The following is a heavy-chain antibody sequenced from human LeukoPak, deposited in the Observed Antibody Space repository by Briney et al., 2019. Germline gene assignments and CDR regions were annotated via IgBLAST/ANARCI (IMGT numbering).Heavy chain of an antibody. J-gene: IGHJ4*02. CDR1: GGSISSYY. D-gene: IGHD3-10*01. Sequence: PSETLSLTCTVSGGSISSYYWSWIRQPAGKGLEWIGRIYTSGSTNYNPSLKSRVTISVDTSKNQFSLKLSSVTAADTAVYYCARQRRTYYYGSGRSRGGYYFDYWGQGTLVTVSS. V-gene: IGHV4-4*07. CDR3: ARQRRTYYYGSGRSRGGYYFDY. CDR2: IYTSGST.